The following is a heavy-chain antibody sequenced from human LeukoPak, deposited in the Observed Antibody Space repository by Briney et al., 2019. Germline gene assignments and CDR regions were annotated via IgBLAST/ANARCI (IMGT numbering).Heavy chain of an antibody. Sequence: GASVKVSCKASGYTFTGYYMHWVRQAPGQGLEWMGWINPNSGGTNYAQKFQGRVTMTRDTSISTAYMELSRLRSDDTAVYYCARAGDLWFGELLQLYYFDCWGQGTLVTVSS. CDR3: ARAGDLWFGELLQLYYFDC. CDR2: INPNSGGT. D-gene: IGHD3-10*01. V-gene: IGHV1-2*02. J-gene: IGHJ4*02. CDR1: GYTFTGYY.